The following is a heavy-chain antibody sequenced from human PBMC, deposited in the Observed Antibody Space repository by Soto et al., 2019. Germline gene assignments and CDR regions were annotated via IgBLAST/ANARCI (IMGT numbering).Heavy chain of an antibody. CDR2: IRNKANSYTT. V-gene: IGHV3-72*01. D-gene: IGHD1-26*01. CDR3: ARDSGKGDYFDY. CDR1: GFTFSDHY. Sequence: EVQLVESGGGLVQPGGSQRLSCAASGFTFSDHYMDWVRQAPGKGLEWVGRIRNKANSYTTDYAASVKGRFTISRDASKDSLYLHMNSLTTEDTAISYCARDSGKGDYFDYWGHGTLATVSS. J-gene: IGHJ4*01.